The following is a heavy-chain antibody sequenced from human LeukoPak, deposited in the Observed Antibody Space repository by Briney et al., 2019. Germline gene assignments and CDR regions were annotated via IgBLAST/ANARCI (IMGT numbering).Heavy chain of an antibody. Sequence: SETLSLTCTVSGGSISSSSYYWGWIRQPPGKGLEWIGSIYYSGSTYYNPSLKSRVTISVDTSKNQFSLKLSSVTAADTAVYYCARLTMVRYYYYYYGMDVRGQGTTVTVSS. D-gene: IGHD3-10*01. J-gene: IGHJ6*02. CDR1: GGSISSSSYY. CDR3: ARLTMVRYYYYYYGMDV. V-gene: IGHV4-39*01. CDR2: IYYSGST.